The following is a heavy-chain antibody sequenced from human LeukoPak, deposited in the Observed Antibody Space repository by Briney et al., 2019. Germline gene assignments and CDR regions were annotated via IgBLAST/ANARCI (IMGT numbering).Heavy chain of an antibody. D-gene: IGHD6-6*01. Sequence: ASVKVSCKASGGTFSSYAISWVRQAPGQGLEWMGGIIPIFGTANYAQKFQGRVTITTDESTSTAYMELSSLRSEDTAVYYCAPIPWKGSSSSFDPWGQGTLVTVSS. V-gene: IGHV1-69*05. CDR1: GGTFSSYA. J-gene: IGHJ5*02. CDR3: APIPWKGSSSSFDP. CDR2: IIPIFGTA.